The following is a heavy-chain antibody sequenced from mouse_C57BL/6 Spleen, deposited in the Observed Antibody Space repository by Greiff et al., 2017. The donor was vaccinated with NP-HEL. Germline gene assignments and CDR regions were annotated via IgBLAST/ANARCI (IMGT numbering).Heavy chain of an antibody. V-gene: IGHV1-64*01. Sequence: QVHVKQPGAELVKPGASVKLSCKASGYTFTSYWMHWVKQRPGQGLEWIGMIHPNSGSTNYNEKFKSKATLTVDKSSSPAYMQLSSLTSEDSAVYYCARKDDYDGVFFDYWGQGTTLTVSS. D-gene: IGHD2-4*01. CDR2: IHPNSGST. CDR1: GYTFTSYW. CDR3: ARKDDYDGVFFDY. J-gene: IGHJ2*01.